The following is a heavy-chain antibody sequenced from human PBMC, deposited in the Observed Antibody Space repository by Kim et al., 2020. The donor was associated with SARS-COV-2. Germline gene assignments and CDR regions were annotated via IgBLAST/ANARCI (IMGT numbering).Heavy chain of an antibody. D-gene: IGHD6-6*01. J-gene: IGHJ5*02. CDR3: ARVIGQLVPWFDP. V-gene: IGHV4-59*01. Sequence: PPLQSRITKSVDTSKHQFALKLSSVTAADTAVYYCARVIGQLVPWFDPWGQGTLVTVSS.